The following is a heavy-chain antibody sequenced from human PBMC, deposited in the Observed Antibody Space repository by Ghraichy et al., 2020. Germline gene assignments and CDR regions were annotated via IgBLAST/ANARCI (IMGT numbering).Heavy chain of an antibody. CDR1: AFIVSSNY. CDR2: IYSGGST. V-gene: IGHV3-66*01. D-gene: IGHD3-10*01. Sequence: GGSLRLSCAASAFIVSSNYMSWVRQAPGKGLEWVSVIYSGGSTYYADSVKGRFTISRDNSKNTLYLQMNSLRAEDTAVYYCARAPPYNYGSGFDFWGQGTLVTVSS. J-gene: IGHJ4*02. CDR3: ARAPPYNYGSGFDF.